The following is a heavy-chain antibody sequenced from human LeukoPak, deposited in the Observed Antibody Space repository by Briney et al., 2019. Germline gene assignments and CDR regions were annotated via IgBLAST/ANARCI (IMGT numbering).Heavy chain of an antibody. Sequence: GGSLRLSCAASGFTFSSYAMSWVRQAPGKGLEWVSAISGSGGSIYYADSVKGRFTISRDNSKNTLYLQMNSLRAEDTAVYYCAKDTHYYYDSSGYYRKHYFDYWGQGTLVTVSS. D-gene: IGHD3-22*01. CDR1: GFTFSSYA. V-gene: IGHV3-23*01. J-gene: IGHJ4*02. CDR3: AKDTHYYYDSSGYYRKHYFDY. CDR2: ISGSGGSI.